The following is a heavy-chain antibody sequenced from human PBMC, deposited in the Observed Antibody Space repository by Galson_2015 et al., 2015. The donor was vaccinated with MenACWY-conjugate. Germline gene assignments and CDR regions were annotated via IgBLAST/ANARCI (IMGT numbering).Heavy chain of an antibody. CDR2: ISPGDSNT. J-gene: IGHJ6*02. D-gene: IGHD1-26*01. CDR3: ARHPPGGRGMDV. CDR1: GYIFTTYW. Sequence: QSGAEVKKPGESLPISFTASGYIFTTYWIAWVRQMPGKGLEWMGLISPGDSNTRYSPSFQGQVTISADKSISTAYLQWSSLKASDTAMYYCARHPPGGRGMDVWGQGTTVTVSS. V-gene: IGHV5-51*01.